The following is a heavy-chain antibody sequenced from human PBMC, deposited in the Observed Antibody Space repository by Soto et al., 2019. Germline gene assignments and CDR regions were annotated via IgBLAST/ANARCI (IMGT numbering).Heavy chain of an antibody. V-gene: IGHV3-23*01. CDR3: AKDPLPTFYFDSSTYIDH. J-gene: IGHJ4*02. CDR2: LSGSGGSK. CDR1: GFTFSAYA. D-gene: IGHD3-22*01. Sequence: EVQLLESGGGLVQPGGSLRLSCAASGFTFSAYAMSWVLQAPGEGLAWVSTLSGSGGSKYYTDSVKGRFTISRDNSKNTMYLQMSSMRAEDTARYYCAKDPLPTFYFDSSTYIDHWGQGTLVTVSS.